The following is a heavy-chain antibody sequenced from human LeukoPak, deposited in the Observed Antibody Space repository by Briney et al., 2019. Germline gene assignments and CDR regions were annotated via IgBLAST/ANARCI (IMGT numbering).Heavy chain of an antibody. D-gene: IGHD1-14*01. CDR1: GFTFSTYS. CDR3: ASEARTLGNYYYGMDV. CDR2: ISSSSSYI. J-gene: IGHJ6*02. V-gene: IGHV3-21*01. Sequence: GGSLRLSCAASGFTFSTYSMNWVRQAPGKGLEWVSSISSSSSYIYYADSVKGRFTISRDNAKNSLYLQMNSLRAEDTAVYYCASEARTLGNYYYGMDVWGQGTTVTVSS.